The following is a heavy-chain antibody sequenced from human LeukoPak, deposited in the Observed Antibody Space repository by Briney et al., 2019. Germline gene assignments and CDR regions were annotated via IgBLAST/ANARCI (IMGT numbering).Heavy chain of an antibody. CDR3: ARDDSGSYPYAFDI. CDR1: GGSFTDYY. J-gene: IGHJ3*02. V-gene: IGHV4-59*01. D-gene: IGHD1-26*01. CDR2: IYYTGST. Sequence: SETLSLTCTVSGGSFTDYYWGWIRQPPGKGLEWIGFIYYTGSTRYNPSLNSRVTMSIDTSKTQFSLMLSSAAAADTAVYYCARDDSGSYPYAFDIWGQGTLVTVSS.